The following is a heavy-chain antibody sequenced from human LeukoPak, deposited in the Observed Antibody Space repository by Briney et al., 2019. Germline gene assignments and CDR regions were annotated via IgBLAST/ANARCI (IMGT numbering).Heavy chain of an antibody. D-gene: IGHD3-3*01. CDR1: GFTVSSNY. V-gene: IGHV3-53*01. CDR3: AKVTYYDFWSGYYNDY. Sequence: GGSLRLSCAASGFTVSSNYMSWVRQAPGKGLEWVSVIYSGGSTYYADSVKGRFTISRDNSKNTLYLQMNSLRAEDTAVYYCAKVTYYDFWSGYYNDYWGQGTLVTVSS. J-gene: IGHJ4*02. CDR2: IYSGGST.